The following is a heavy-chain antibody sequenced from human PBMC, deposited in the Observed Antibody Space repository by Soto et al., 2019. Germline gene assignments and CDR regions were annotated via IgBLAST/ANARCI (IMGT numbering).Heavy chain of an antibody. J-gene: IGHJ4*02. V-gene: IGHV3-23*01. D-gene: IGHD2-2*01. CDR1: GFTFSTYP. CDR2: ISGSGGNT. CDR3: AKVPFKYRRSYLAY. Sequence: PGGSLRLSCAASGFTFSTYPMSWVRQAPGKGLEWVSIISGSGGNTDYADSVKGRFTMSRDNSKNTVYLQMNSLRAEDTAVYYCAKVPFKYRRSYLAYRAQGTLVPVSS.